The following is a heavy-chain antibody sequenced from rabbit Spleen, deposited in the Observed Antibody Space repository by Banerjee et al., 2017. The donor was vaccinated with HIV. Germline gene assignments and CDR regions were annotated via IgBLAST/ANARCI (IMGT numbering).Heavy chain of an antibody. CDR2: IAGSSSGFT. V-gene: IGHV1S40*01. D-gene: IGHD8-1*01. Sequence: QSLEESGGDLVKPGASLTLTCTASGFSFSSSYYMCWVRQAPGKGLEWISCIAGSSSGFTYAEAWGTERFSCTTTSSSTVTLQMISLTVAATAASFCARDAGSSFSSYGMDLWGPGTLVTVS. J-gene: IGHJ6*01. CDR1: GFSFSSSYY. CDR3: ARDAGSSFSSYGMDL.